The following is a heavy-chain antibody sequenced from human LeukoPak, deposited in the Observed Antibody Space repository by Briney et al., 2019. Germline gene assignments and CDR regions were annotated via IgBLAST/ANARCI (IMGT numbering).Heavy chain of an antibody. V-gene: IGHV3-48*01. J-gene: IGHJ4*02. Sequence: GGSLRLSCAASGFSFSSYNMNWVRQAPGKGLEWVSYVSSSSSTTYYAVSVKGRFTISRDNAKNSLYLQMNSLRAEGTAVYYCARGGYSSSWYLEDYWGQGTLVTVSS. D-gene: IGHD6-13*01. CDR1: GFSFSSYN. CDR2: VSSSSSTT. CDR3: ARGGYSSSWYLEDY.